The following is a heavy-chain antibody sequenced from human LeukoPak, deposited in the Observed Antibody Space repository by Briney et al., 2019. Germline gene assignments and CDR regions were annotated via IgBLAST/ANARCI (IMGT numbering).Heavy chain of an antibody. V-gene: IGHV1-69*04. CDR1: GVTFSSYA. D-gene: IGHD4-23*01. Sequence: VKVSCKASGVTFSSYAISWVRQAPGQGLEWMRRIIPIFGIANYAQKFQGRVTITADKSTSTAYMELSSLRSEDTAVYYCAREGYGGNAYFYYYGMDVWGQGTTVTVSS. J-gene: IGHJ6*02. CDR3: AREGYGGNAYFYYYGMDV. CDR2: IIPIFGIA.